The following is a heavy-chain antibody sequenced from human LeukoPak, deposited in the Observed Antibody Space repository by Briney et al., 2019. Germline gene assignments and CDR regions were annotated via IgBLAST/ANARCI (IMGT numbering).Heavy chain of an antibody. V-gene: IGHV3-7*01. CDR1: GFTFSSYW. CDR3: ARDSDTAMGDFDY. J-gene: IGHJ4*02. Sequence: GGSLRLSCAASGFTFSSYWMSWVRQAPGKGLEWVANIKQDGSEKYYVDSVKGRFTISRDNAKNSLYLQMNSLRAEDTAVYYCARDSDTAMGDFDYWGQGTLVTVSS. CDR2: IKQDGSEK. D-gene: IGHD5-18*01.